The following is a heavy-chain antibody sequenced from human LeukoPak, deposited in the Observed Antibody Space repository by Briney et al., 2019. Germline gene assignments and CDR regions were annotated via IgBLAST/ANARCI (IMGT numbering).Heavy chain of an antibody. Sequence: GGSLRLSCAASGFTFSSYAMSWVRQAPGKGLEWVSAISGSGGSTYYADSVKGRFTISRDNSKNTLYLQMNSLRAEDTAVYYCARVYYDSSGFLGATFDYWGQGTLVTVSS. CDR2: ISGSGGST. CDR3: ARVYYDSSGFLGATFDY. CDR1: GFTFSSYA. J-gene: IGHJ4*02. V-gene: IGHV3-23*01. D-gene: IGHD3-22*01.